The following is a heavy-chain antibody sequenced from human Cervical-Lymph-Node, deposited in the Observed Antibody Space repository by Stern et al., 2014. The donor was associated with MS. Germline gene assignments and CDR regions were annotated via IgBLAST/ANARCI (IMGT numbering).Heavy chain of an antibody. D-gene: IGHD6-25*01. Sequence: VQLVESGAEVRKPGASVKVSCTTSGYTFTSYYIHWVRQTPGQGLEWMGMINPNSGSASAAQKFQGRVTMTRDSSTSTVNMQRRSLISDDTALYFCARDRYHSDRFHSGSRGLDVWGQGTTVTVSS. V-gene: IGHV1-46*01. CDR2: INPNSGSA. J-gene: IGHJ6*02. CDR3: ARDRYHSDRFHSGSRGLDV. CDR1: GYTFTSYY.